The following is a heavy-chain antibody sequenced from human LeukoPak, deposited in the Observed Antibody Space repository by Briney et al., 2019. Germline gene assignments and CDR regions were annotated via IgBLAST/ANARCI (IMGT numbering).Heavy chain of an antibody. D-gene: IGHD2/OR15-2a*01. CDR3: TTILFY. Sequence: PGRSLRLSCAASGFTFSDSAMHWVRQASEKGLEWVGRIRSKANTYATAYAASVKGRFTISRDDSKNTAYLQMNSLKTEDTAVYYCTTILFYWGQGTLVTVSS. CDR1: GFTFSDSA. CDR2: IRSKANTYAT. J-gene: IGHJ4*02. V-gene: IGHV3-73*01.